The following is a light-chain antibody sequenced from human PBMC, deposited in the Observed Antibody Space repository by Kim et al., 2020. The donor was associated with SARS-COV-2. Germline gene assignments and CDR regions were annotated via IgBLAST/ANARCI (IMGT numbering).Light chain of an antibody. CDR1: QSVSTSY. Sequence: EIVLTQSPGTLSLSPGERVTLSCRASQSVSTSYFAWYQQKPGQAPRLLIYATSSRATGIPDRFSGGGSGTDFTLTISRLEPEDFAVYYCQQYGSSPLSFGGGTKVDIK. CDR3: QQYGSSPLS. V-gene: IGKV3-20*01. CDR2: ATS. J-gene: IGKJ4*01.